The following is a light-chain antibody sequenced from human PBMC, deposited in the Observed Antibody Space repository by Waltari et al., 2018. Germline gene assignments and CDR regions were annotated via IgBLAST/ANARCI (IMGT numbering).Light chain of an antibody. V-gene: IGKV3-20*01. CDR3: QHYVRLPAT. J-gene: IGKJ1*01. Sequence: EIVLTQSPGTLSLSPGERANLSCRASQSVSRTLAWYQQKPGLAPKLLIYGASIRATGIPGRFTGSGSGTDFSLTISSLEPEDFAIYFCQHYVRLPATFGQGTKVEIK. CDR2: GAS. CDR1: QSVSRT.